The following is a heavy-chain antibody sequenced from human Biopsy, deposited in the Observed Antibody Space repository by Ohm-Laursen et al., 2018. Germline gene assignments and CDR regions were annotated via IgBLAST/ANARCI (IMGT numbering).Heavy chain of an antibody. CDR2: INQSGST. Sequence: SETLSLTCTVNGESSSGYFWNWIRQPPGKGLEWIGEINQSGSTNYNPSLKRRATLSADSSNSQFSLRLISVTAADTAIYYCARGSGYFKLDVWGQGTTVTVSS. CDR3: ARGSGYFKLDV. J-gene: IGHJ6*02. V-gene: IGHV4-34*01. CDR1: GESSSGYF. D-gene: IGHD5-12*01.